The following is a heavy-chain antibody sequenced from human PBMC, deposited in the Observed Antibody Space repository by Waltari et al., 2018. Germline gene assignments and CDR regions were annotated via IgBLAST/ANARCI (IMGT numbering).Heavy chain of an antibody. CDR1: GFTFSSYG. CDR2: IRDDGSNK. V-gene: IGHV3-30*02. J-gene: IGHJ4*02. CDR3: AKGTEGGDFDY. D-gene: IGHD2-2*01. Sequence: QVQLVESGGGVVQPGGSLRLSCAASGFTFSSYGMHWVRQAAGKGVEWGALIRDDGSNKYYADSLKGRFTISRDNSKNTLYLQMNSLRAEDTAVYYCAKGTEGGDFDYWGQGTLVTVSS.